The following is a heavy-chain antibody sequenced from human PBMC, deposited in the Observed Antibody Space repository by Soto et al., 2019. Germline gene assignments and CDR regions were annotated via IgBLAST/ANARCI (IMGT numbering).Heavy chain of an antibody. CDR2: IYPGDSDT. J-gene: IGHJ6*02. D-gene: IGHD6-13*01. CDR3: AGQAAAGKYYYASDV. CDR1: GYSFTTYW. V-gene: IGHV5-51*01. Sequence: GASQKISWKGSGYSFTTYWIGWERQMTGKGLEGMVIIYPGDSDTRYSPSFQGQVTMSADKSINTTYLQWSNLKASATAISSFAGQAAAGKYYYASDVWRQGTTVTVSS.